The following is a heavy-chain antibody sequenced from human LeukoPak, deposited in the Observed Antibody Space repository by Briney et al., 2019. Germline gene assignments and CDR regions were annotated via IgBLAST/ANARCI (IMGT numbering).Heavy chain of an antibody. Sequence: PGTSLRLSCAASGFNFSSYAMHWVRQAPGEGLEWVGLISYGGIDKSYADSVKGRFTISRDSSKRTLYLQMNSLRAEDTAMYYCVRITGIVAAGDYWGQGTLVTVSS. D-gene: IGHD6-25*01. CDR2: ISYGGIDK. CDR3: VRITGIVAAGDY. J-gene: IGHJ4*02. V-gene: IGHV3-30*04. CDR1: GFNFSSYA.